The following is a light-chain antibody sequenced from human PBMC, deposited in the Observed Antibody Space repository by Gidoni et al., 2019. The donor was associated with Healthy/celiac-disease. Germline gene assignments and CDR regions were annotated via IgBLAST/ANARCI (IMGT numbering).Light chain of an antibody. J-gene: IGLJ3*02. CDR2: EDN. Sequence: NFMLTQPHSVSDSPGNTVTISCTRSSGSISSNYVQWYQQRPGSAPTTVIYEDNQRPSGVPDRFSGSIDSSSNSASLTISGLKTEDEADYYCQSYDSSTNWVFGGGTKLTVL. CDR3: QSYDSSTNWV. V-gene: IGLV6-57*04. CDR1: SGSISSNY.